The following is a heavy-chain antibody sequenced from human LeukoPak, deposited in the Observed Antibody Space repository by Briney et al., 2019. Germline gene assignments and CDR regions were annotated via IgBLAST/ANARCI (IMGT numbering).Heavy chain of an antibody. CDR3: AKGAGPPWFDP. D-gene: IGHD6-19*01. Sequence: TLSLTCTVSGGSISSGSYYWNWIRQPAGKGLEWIGRMSSSGISTYSPSLKSRVTISIDTSRNQFSMNLNSVTAADTAVYYCAKGAGPPWFDPWGQGTLVTVSS. CDR2: MSSSGIS. V-gene: IGHV4-61*02. CDR1: GGSISSGSYY. J-gene: IGHJ5*02.